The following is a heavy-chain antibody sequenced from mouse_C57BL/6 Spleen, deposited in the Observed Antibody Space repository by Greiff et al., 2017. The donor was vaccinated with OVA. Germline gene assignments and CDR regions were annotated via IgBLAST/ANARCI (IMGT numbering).Heavy chain of an antibody. CDR1: GYAFSSSW. D-gene: IGHD3-3*01. V-gene: IGHV1-82*01. CDR3: ARSNWGTWYFDV. CDR2: IYPGDGGT. J-gene: IGHJ1*03. Sequence: VKLMESGPELVKPGASVKISCKASGYAFSSSWMNWVKQRPGKGLEWIGRIYPGDGGTNYNGKFKGKATLTADKSSSTAYMQLSSLTSEDSAVYFCARSNWGTWYFDVWGTGTTVTVSS.